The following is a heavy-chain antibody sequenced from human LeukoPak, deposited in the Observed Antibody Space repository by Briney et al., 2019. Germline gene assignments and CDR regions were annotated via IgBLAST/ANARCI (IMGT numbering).Heavy chain of an antibody. CDR1: GGSFSSSSYY. D-gene: IGHD3-22*01. CDR3: ARDDYYYDSSGYSVLGY. J-gene: IGHJ4*02. V-gene: IGHV4-39*07. CDR2: IYYSGST. Sequence: SETLSLTCTVSGGSFSSSSYYWGWIRQPPGKGLEWIGTIYYSGSTNYNPSLKSRVTISVDTSKNQFSLKLSSVTAADTAVYFCARDDYYYDSSGYSVLGYWGQGTLVIVSS.